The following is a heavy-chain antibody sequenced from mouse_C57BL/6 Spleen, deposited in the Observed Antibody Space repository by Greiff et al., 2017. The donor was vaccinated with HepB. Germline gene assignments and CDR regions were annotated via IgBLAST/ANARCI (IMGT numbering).Heavy chain of an antibody. CDR2: INYDGSST. Sequence: EVMLVESEGGLVQPGRSMKLSCTASGFTLSDYYMAWVRQFPEKGLEWVANINYDGSSTYYLDSLKSRFIISRDNAKNILYLQMSSLKSEDTATYYCARGGDGYYDYWGQGTTLTVSA. CDR1: GFTLSDYY. CDR3: ARGGDGYYDY. D-gene: IGHD2-3*01. V-gene: IGHV5-16*01. J-gene: IGHJ2*01.